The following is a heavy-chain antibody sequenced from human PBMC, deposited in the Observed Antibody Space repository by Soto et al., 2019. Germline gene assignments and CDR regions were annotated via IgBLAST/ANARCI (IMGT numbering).Heavy chain of an antibody. J-gene: IGHJ5*02. D-gene: IGHD3-3*01. CDR3: ARVVRDSWRGFTTNNWLER. Sequence: PSETLSLTCSVSGGSISGFYWTWIRQPPGKGLEWIGYIHDSVSTNYNPALESRVSISVYTSKNELSLKLSSVTAADTAMYYCARVVRDSWRGFTTNNWLERWGQQTLVTVSS. CDR1: GGSISGFY. CDR2: IHDSVST. V-gene: IGHV4-59*01.